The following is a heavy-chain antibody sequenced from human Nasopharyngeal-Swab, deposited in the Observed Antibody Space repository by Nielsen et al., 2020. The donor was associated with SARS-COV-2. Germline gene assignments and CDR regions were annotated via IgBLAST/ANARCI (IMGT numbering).Heavy chain of an antibody. Sequence: ASVKVSCKASGYTFTSNVLNWVRQAPAQGPEYIGWISTKTGAPTYAQAFTGRFVISLDTSVSTTYLLISSLKADDTAVYYCARENQEYANIWIDYWGQGTQVTVSS. V-gene: IGHV7-4-1*02. D-gene: IGHD1-1*01. J-gene: IGHJ4*02. CDR2: ISTKTGAP. CDR3: ARENQEYANIWIDY. CDR1: GYTFTSNV.